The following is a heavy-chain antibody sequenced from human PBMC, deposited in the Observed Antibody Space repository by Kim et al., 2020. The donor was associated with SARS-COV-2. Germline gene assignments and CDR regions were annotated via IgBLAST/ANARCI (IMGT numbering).Heavy chain of an antibody. V-gene: IGHV3-66*01. CDR1: GLTVSNNY. CDR2: IYSGGST. Sequence: GGSLRLSCAASGLTVSNNYMSWVRQAPGKGLEWASVIYSGGSTYYADSVKGRFTISRDNSKNTLYLQMNSLRVEDTAVYYCARDLGWGYYYGMDVWGQGTTVIVSS. J-gene: IGHJ6*02. D-gene: IGHD7-27*01. CDR3: ARDLGWGYYYGMDV.